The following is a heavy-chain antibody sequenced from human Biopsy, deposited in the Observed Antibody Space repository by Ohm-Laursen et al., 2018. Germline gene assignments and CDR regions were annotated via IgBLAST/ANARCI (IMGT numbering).Heavy chain of an antibody. J-gene: IGHJ4*02. D-gene: IGHD6-13*01. CDR3: AKTRGEARAAANF. V-gene: IGHV3-23*01. Sequence: SLRLSCSASGFTFSNYAMTWVRQAPGKGLDWVSGVGGSGDSTYYADSVKGRFSISRDNSNNTLYLQMNSLGVDDTAVYYCAKTRGEARAAANFWGQGTLVTVSS. CDR2: VGGSGDST. CDR1: GFTFSNYA.